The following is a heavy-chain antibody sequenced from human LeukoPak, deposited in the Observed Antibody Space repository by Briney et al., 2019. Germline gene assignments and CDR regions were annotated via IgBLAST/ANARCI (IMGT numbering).Heavy chain of an antibody. V-gene: IGHV4-59*01. D-gene: IGHD7-27*01. Sequence: PSETLSLTCTVSGGSISSYYWTWIRQPPGKGLEGIGYIYYTGSTDYNPSLKSRVTISLDTSKNQFSLKLSSMTAADTAVYYCARDKLGWYFDLWGRGTLVTVSS. CDR2: IYYTGST. CDR1: GGSISSYY. CDR3: ARDKLGWYFDL. J-gene: IGHJ2*01.